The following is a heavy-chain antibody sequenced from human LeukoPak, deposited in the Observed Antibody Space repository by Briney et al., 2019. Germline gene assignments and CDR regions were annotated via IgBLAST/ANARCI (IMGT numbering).Heavy chain of an antibody. CDR3: ARDVHPSSSSGRREHP. V-gene: IGHV3-21*01. CDR2: ISGSSSYI. CDR1: GFTFSSYS. D-gene: IGHD6-6*01. Sequence: PGGSLRLSCAASGFTFSSYSMNWVRQAPGKGLEWVSSISGSSSYIYYADSVKGRFTISRDNAKNSLYLQMNSLRAEDTAVYYCARDVHPSSSSGRREHPWGQGTLVTVSS. J-gene: IGHJ5*02.